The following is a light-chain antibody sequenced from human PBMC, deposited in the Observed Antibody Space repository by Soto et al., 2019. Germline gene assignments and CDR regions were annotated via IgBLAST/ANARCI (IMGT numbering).Light chain of an antibody. CDR1: NIGSKN. V-gene: IGLV3-9*01. Sequence: SYELTQPLSVSVALGQTARITCGGNNIGSKNVHWHQQKPGQAPVLVIYRDSKRPSGIPERFSGSNSGNTATLTISRAQAGDEADFYCQVWDSSTGVFGGGTKVTVL. J-gene: IGLJ2*01. CDR3: QVWDSSTGV. CDR2: RDS.